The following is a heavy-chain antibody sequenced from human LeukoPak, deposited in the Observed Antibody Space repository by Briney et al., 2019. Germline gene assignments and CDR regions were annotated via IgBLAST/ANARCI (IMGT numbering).Heavy chain of an antibody. J-gene: IGHJ4*02. CDR1: GGSISSYY. D-gene: IGHD3-10*01. Sequence: SETLSLTCTVSGGSISSYYWSWIRQPPGKGLEWIGYIYYSGSTNYNPSLKSRVTISEDTSKNQFSLKLSSVTAADTAVYYCARESYGSGSLDYWGQGTLVTVSS. CDR2: IYYSGST. V-gene: IGHV4-59*12. CDR3: ARESYGSGSLDY.